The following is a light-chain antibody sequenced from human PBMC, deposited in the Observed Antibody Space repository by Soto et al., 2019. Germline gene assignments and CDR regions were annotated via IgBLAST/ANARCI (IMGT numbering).Light chain of an antibody. CDR2: DVS. Sequence: QSALTQPPSASGSLGQSVTISCTGTSSDVGGYNYVSWYQQHPGKAPKFMIYDVSERPSGVPDRFSGSKSGNTASLTISGLQVEDEAEYYCCSYAGRYSWVFGGGTKLTVL. V-gene: IGLV2-11*01. CDR3: CSYAGRYSWV. CDR1: SSDVGGYNY. J-gene: IGLJ3*02.